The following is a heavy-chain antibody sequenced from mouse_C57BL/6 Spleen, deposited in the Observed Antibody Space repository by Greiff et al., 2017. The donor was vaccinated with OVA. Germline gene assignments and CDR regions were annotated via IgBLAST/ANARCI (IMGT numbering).Heavy chain of an antibody. CDR1: GYAFSSYW. Sequence: QVQLQQSGPELVKPGASVKISCKASGYAFSSYWMNWVKQRPGKGLEWIGRINPGDGDTNYKGKFKGKATLTADKSSSTAYMQLSSLTSEDSAVYFCSRGGDDGYYVAYWGQGTTLTVSS. V-gene: IGHV1-82*01. D-gene: IGHD2-3*01. CDR3: SRGGDDGYYVAY. J-gene: IGHJ2*01. CDR2: INPGDGDT.